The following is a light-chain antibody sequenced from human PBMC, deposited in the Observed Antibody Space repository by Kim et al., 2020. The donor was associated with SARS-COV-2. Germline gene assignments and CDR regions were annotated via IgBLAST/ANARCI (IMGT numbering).Light chain of an antibody. Sequence: QSALTQPRSVSGSPGQSVTISCTGSSDDIGRYNYVSWYQQHAGKVPKLIIFDVIKRHSGVPDRFSGSKSGNTASLTVSELQTEDEADYYCCSYSFRGCFFGGGTQLTVL. V-gene: IGLV2-11*01. CDR1: SDDIGRYNY. CDR3: CSYSFRGCF. J-gene: IGLJ2*01. CDR2: DVI.